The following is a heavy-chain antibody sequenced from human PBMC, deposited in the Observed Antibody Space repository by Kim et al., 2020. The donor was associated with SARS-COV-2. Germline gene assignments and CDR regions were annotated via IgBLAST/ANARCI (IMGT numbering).Heavy chain of an antibody. CDR1: GFTVSSNY. V-gene: IGHV3-66*01. Sequence: GGSLRLSCAASGFTVSSNYMSWVRQAPGKGLEWVSVIYSGGSTYYADSVKGRFTISRDNSKNTLYLQMNSLRAEDTAVYYCARDSGYYGSGSYSPFDYWGQGTLVTVSS. J-gene: IGHJ4*02. CDR2: IYSGGST. D-gene: IGHD3-10*01. CDR3: ARDSGYYGSGSYSPFDY.